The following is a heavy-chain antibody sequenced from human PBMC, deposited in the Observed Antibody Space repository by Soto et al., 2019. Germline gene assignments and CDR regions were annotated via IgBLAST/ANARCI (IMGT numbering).Heavy chain of an antibody. CDR1: GGSISSYY. Sequence: SETLSLTCTVSGGSISSYYWSWIRQPPGKGLEWIGYIYYSGSTNYNPSLKSRVTISVDTSKNQFSLKLSSVTAADTAVYYCARLHRYSSWPFFVDYWGQGTLVTVSS. V-gene: IGHV4-59*08. J-gene: IGHJ4*02. D-gene: IGHD6-6*01. CDR3: ARLHRYSSWPFFVDY. CDR2: IYYSGST.